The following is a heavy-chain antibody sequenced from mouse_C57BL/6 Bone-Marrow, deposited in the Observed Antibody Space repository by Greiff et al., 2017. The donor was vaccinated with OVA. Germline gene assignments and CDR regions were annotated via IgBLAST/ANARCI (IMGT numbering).Heavy chain of an antibody. Sequence: QVQLKQSGAELVRPGASVTLSCKASGYTFTDYEMHWVKQTPVHGLEWIGAIDPETGGTAYNQKFKGKAILTADKSSSTAYMELRSLTSEDSAVYYCTRGNYSAWFAYWGQGTLVTVSA. CDR3: TRGNYSAWFAY. J-gene: IGHJ3*01. V-gene: IGHV1-15*01. D-gene: IGHD2-1*01. CDR1: GYTFTDYE. CDR2: IDPETGGT.